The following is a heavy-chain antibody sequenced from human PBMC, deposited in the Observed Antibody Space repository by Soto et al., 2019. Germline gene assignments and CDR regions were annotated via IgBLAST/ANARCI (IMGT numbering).Heavy chain of an antibody. CDR1: GGSISSNNW. CDR2: IFHDGSV. CDR3: ARVMGGPTYLPSGLDY. V-gene: IGHV4-4*02. Sequence: VQLQESGPGLVNPSGTLSLTCAVSGGSISSNNWWSWVRQPPGKGLEWIGEIFHDGSVNYNPSLSGRATISVDKSNNQVSLNLNSVTAADTAIYYCARVMGGPTYLPSGLDYWGQGTLVTVSS. J-gene: IGHJ4*02. D-gene: IGHD2-8*01.